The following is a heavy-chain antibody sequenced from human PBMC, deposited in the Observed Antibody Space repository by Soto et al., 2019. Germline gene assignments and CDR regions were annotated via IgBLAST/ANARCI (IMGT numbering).Heavy chain of an antibody. J-gene: IGHJ4*02. D-gene: IGHD2-15*01. CDR1: GYTFNSYG. V-gene: IGHV1-18*01. CDR3: ATDYRAACGGSCYYFDY. Sequence: QVQLVQSGTEVKKPGASVKVSCKASGYTFNSYGISWVRQAPGKGLEWMGWISANNGDTNSAPKFQGRITMTTDTSTSKAYMELRSLRSDDTAVYYCATDYRAACGGSCYYFDYWGQGTLVTVSA. CDR2: ISANNGDT.